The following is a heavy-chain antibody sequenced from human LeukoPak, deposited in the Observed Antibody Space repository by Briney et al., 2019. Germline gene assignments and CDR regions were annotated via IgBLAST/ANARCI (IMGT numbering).Heavy chain of an antibody. J-gene: IGHJ4*02. CDR1: GSTFDDYA. CDR2: ISGDGGST. D-gene: IGHD3-22*01. Sequence: GGSLRLSCAASGSTFDDYAMHWVRQAPGKGLEWVSLISGDGGSTYYADSVKGRFTISRDNSKNSLYLQMNSLRTEDTALYYCAKENYDSSGYYWLYFDYWGQGTLVTVSS. CDR3: AKENYDSSGYYWLYFDY. V-gene: IGHV3-43*02.